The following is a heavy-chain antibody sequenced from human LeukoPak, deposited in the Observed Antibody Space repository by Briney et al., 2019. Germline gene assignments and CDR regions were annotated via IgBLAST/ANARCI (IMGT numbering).Heavy chain of an antibody. CDR2: IKSKTDGGTT. V-gene: IGHV3-15*01. CDR1: GFTFSNAW. Sequence: PGGSLRLSCAASGFTFSNAWMSWVRQAPGKGLEWVGRIKSKTDGGTTDYAAPVKGRFTISRDNSKNTLYLQMTSLKPEDTAVYYCARESKCGGDCYLLFDYWGQGTLVTVSS. D-gene: IGHD2-21*02. CDR3: ARESKCGGDCYLLFDY. J-gene: IGHJ4*02.